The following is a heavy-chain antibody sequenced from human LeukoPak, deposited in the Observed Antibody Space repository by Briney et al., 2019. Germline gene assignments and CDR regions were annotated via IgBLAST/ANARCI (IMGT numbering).Heavy chain of an antibody. J-gene: IGHJ4*02. CDR3: ARDLRYYYDNSGYYFDY. V-gene: IGHV1-18*01. D-gene: IGHD3-22*01. CDR2: ISAYNGNT. Sequence: WASVKVSCKASGYTFTSYDINWVRQATGQGLEWMGWISAYNGNTDYAQNLQGRVTMTTDTSTSTAYMELRSLRSDDTAVYYCARDLRYYYDNSGYYFDYWGQGTLVTVSS. CDR1: GYTFTSYD.